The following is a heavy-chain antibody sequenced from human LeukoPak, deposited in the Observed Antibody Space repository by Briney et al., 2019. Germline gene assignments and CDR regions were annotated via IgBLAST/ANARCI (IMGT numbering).Heavy chain of an antibody. CDR2: FSGSGGST. V-gene: IGHV3-23*01. CDR3: AKRGAEVGATVAPGDY. Sequence: GGSLRLSCAASGFTFSSYAMSWVRQAPGKGLECISGFSGSGGSTYYADSVKGRFTISRDNSKNTLYLQMNSLRAEDTAVYYCAKRGAEVGATVAPGDYWGQGTLVTVSS. CDR1: GFTFSSYA. D-gene: IGHD1-26*01. J-gene: IGHJ4*02.